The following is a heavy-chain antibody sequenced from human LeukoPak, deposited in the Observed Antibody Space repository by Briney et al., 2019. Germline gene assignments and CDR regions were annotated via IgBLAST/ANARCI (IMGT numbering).Heavy chain of an antibody. CDR3: AKDKMGTTSAPFDY. V-gene: IGHV3-9*01. CDR1: GFTFDDYA. Sequence: GRSLRLSCAASGFTFDDYAMHWVRQAPGKGLEWVPGISWNSGSIGYADSVKGRFTISRDNAKNSLYLQMNSLRAEDTALYYCAKDKMGTTSAPFDYWGQGTLVTVSS. CDR2: ISWNSGSI. D-gene: IGHD2/OR15-2a*01. J-gene: IGHJ4*02.